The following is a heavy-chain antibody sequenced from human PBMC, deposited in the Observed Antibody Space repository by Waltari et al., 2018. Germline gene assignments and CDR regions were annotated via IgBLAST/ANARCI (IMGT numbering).Heavy chain of an antibody. D-gene: IGHD2-8*02. Sequence: VQLQQWGAGLLKPTEHLSLTCAVYGGSFPGYSWSWTRQPPGKGLEWIGDINHSGTTNYKPSVKSRVTISLDTSKKQFSLRLSSLTAAHTAVHSCARHCPVEMILMTRWLDPWGQGTLATVSS. V-gene: IGHV4-34*01. CDR1: GGSFPGYS. CDR3: ARHCPVEMILMTRWLDP. CDR2: INHSGTT. J-gene: IGHJ5*02.